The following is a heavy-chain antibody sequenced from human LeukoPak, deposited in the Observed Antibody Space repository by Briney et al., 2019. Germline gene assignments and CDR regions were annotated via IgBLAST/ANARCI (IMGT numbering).Heavy chain of an antibody. CDR1: GYTFTSYA. V-gene: IGHV1-3*01. D-gene: IGHD3-10*01. CDR3: ARGSWHVLLWFGELFPGYYGMDV. Sequence: ASVKVSCKASGYTFTSYAMHWVRQAPGQRLEWMGWINAGNGNTKYSQKFQGRVTITRDTSASTAYMELSSLRSEDTAVYYCARGSWHVLLWFGELFPGYYGMDVWGKGTTVTVSS. J-gene: IGHJ6*04. CDR2: INAGNGNT.